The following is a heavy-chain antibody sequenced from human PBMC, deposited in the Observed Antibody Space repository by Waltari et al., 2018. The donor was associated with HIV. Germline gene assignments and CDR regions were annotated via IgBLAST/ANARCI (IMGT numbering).Heavy chain of an antibody. D-gene: IGHD3-22*01. CDR2: INAGNGNT. J-gene: IGHJ4*02. V-gene: IGHV1-3*01. Sequence: QVQLVQSGAEVKKPGASVKVSCKASGYTFTSYAMHWVRPAPGQRLEWMGWINAGNGNTKYSQKFQGRVTITRDTSASTAYMELSSRRSEDTAVYYCASLVDSSGYYYYDYWGQGTLVTVSS. CDR1: GYTFTSYA. CDR3: ASLVDSSGYYYYDY.